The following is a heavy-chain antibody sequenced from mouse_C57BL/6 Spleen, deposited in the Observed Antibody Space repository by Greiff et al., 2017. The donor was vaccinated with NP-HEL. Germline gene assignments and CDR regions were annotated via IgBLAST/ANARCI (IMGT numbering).Heavy chain of an antibody. Sequence: QVQLQQSGAELVRPGTSVKMSCKASGYTFTNYWIGWAKQRPGHGLEWIGDIYPGGGYTNYNEKFKGKATLTADKSSSTAYMQFSSLTSEDSAVYYCARNYGSSYGLDYWGQGTTLTVSS. CDR3: ARNYGSSYGLDY. D-gene: IGHD1-1*01. V-gene: IGHV1-63*01. CDR1: GYTFTNYW. CDR2: IYPGGGYT. J-gene: IGHJ2*01.